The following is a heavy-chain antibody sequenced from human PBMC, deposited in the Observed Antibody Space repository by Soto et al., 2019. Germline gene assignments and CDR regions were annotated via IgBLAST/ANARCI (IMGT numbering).Heavy chain of an antibody. CDR2: INPNSGGT. V-gene: IGHV1-2*04. CDR1: GYTFTGYY. D-gene: IGHD2-15*01. J-gene: IGHJ6*02. CDR3: ARGDIVVVVAATLTHYGMDV. Sequence: ASVKVSCKASGYTFTGYYMHWVRQAPGQGLEWMGWINPNSGGTNYAQKFQGWVTMTRDTSISTAYMELSRLRSDDTVVYYCARGDIVVVVAATLTHYGMDVWGQGTTVTVSS.